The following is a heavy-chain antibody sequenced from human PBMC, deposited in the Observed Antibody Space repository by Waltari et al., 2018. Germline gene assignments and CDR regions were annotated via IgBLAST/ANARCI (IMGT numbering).Heavy chain of an antibody. CDR2: SYPGDSDT. J-gene: IGHJ3*02. V-gene: IGHV5-51*01. CDR1: GYSFTSYW. CDR3: ASRYDSSGYYSGDAFDI. Sequence: EVQLVQSGAEVKKPGESLKISCKGSGYSFTSYWIGWVRQMPGKGLEWMGISYPGDSDTSYRPSFQGQVTISADKSISTAYLQWSSLKASDTAMYYCASRYDSSGYYSGDAFDIWGQGTMVTVSS. D-gene: IGHD3-22*01.